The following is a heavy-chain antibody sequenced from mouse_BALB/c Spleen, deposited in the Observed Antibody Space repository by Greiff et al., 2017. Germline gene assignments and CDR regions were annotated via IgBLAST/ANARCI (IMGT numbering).Heavy chain of an antibody. CDR2: ISDGGSYT. J-gene: IGHJ4*01. CDR1: GFTFSDYY. D-gene: IGHD3-1*01. CDR3: ARRVQLGLDY. Sequence: EVKLVESGGGLVKPGGSLKLSCAASGFTFSDYYMYWVRQTPEKRLEWVATISDGGSYTYYPDSVKGRFTISRDNAKNNLYLQMSSLKSEDTAMYYCARRVQLGLDYWGQGTSVTVSS. V-gene: IGHV5-4*02.